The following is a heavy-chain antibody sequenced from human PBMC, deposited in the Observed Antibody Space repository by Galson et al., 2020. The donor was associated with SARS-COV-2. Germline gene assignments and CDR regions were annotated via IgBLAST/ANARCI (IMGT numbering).Heavy chain of an antibody. CDR3: ARVKGLGEFDY. CDR1: GFTFSSYD. D-gene: IGHD7-27*01. V-gene: IGHV3-13*01. CDR2: IGTAGDT. Sequence: GGSLRLSCAASGFTFSSYDMHWVRQATGKGLEWVSAIGTAGDTYYPGSVKGRFTISRENAKNSLYLQMNSLRAGDTAVYYCARVKGLGEFDYWGQGTLVTVSS. J-gene: IGHJ4*02.